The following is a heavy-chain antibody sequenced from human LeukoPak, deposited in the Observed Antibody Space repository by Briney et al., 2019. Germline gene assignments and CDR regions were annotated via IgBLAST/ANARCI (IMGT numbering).Heavy chain of an antibody. J-gene: IGHJ5*02. Sequence: GGALRLSCAASGFSFSSYGMTWVRQGPGKGLEWVANIKSDGSEKYYVDSVRGRFTISRDNADNPVYLQKNSLSIDDTAIYFCARHMEATAWSSCFDPWGQGTLVTVSS. CDR3: ARHMEATAWSSCFDP. V-gene: IGHV3-7*01. D-gene: IGHD1-26*01. CDR2: IKSDGSEK. CDR1: GFSFSSYG.